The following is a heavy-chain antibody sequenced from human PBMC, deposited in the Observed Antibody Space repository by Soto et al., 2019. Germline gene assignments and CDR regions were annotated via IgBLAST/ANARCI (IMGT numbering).Heavy chain of an antibody. CDR3: ARDRGVGATTGGIDY. Sequence: QVQLQESGPGLVKPSQTLSLTCTVSGGSISSGDYYWSWIRQPPGKGLEWIGYIYYSGSTNYNPSLKSRVTISVDTSKNQFSLKLSSVTAADTAVYYCARDRGVGATTGGIDYWGQGTLVTVSS. CDR2: IYYSGST. V-gene: IGHV4-30-4*01. D-gene: IGHD1-26*01. CDR1: GGSISSGDYY. J-gene: IGHJ4*02.